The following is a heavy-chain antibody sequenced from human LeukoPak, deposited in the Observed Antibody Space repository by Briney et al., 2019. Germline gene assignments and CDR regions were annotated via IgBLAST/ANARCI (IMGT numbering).Heavy chain of an antibody. J-gene: IGHJ3*02. CDR3: AKDVTDDYDSSDDAFDI. V-gene: IGHV3-30*18. D-gene: IGHD3-22*01. Sequence: GGSLRFSCAASGFTFSSYGRHWVCQAPGKGLEWVAVISYDGSNKYYADSVKGRFTISRDNSKNTLYLQMNSLRAEDTAVYYCAKDVTDDYDSSDDAFDIWGQGTMVTVSS. CDR1: GFTFSSYG. CDR2: ISYDGSNK.